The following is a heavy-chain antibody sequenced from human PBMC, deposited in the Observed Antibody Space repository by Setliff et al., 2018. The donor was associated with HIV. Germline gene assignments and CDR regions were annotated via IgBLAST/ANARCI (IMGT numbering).Heavy chain of an antibody. V-gene: IGHV4-34*01. J-gene: IGHJ6*03. Sequence: KASETLSLTCAVYGGSFSGYHWSWIRQSPGKGLEWIGEIDHSGGTKYNPSLKSRVTISLDTSKNQFSLKLSSVTAADTAVYYCARARFWSGYYTGDNYYYMDVWGKGTTVTVSS. CDR3: ARARFWSGYYTGDNYYYMDV. D-gene: IGHD3-3*01. CDR2: IDHSGGT. CDR1: GGSFSGYH.